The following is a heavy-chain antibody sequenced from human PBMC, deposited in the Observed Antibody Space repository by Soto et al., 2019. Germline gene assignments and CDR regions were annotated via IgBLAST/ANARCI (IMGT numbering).Heavy chain of an antibody. Sequence: EVQLVESGGGLVKPGGSLRLSCAASGFTFSNAWMNCVRQAPGKGLEWVGRIKSKTDGGTTDYAAPVKGRFTISRDDSKNTLYLQMNSLKTEDTAVYYCTTDGTGTTSGSIDYWGQGTLVTVSS. CDR2: IKSKTDGGTT. D-gene: IGHD1-1*01. V-gene: IGHV3-15*07. J-gene: IGHJ4*02. CDR3: TTDGTGTTSGSIDY. CDR1: GFTFSNAW.